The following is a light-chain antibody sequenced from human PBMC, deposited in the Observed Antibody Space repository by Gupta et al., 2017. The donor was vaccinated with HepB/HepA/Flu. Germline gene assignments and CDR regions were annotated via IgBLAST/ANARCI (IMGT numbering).Light chain of an antibody. V-gene: IGLV2-14*01. Sequence: QSALTQPASVSVSPGQSITLSCTGTSSEVGAYNYVSWYQQHPGKAPKVVVYDVTNRPSGVSNRFSGSKYGSTASLAIAGLQAEDEADYYCSSYTVTGTLVFGGGTKLTVL. CDR2: DVT. CDR3: SSYTVTGTLV. J-gene: IGLJ2*01. CDR1: SSEVGAYNY.